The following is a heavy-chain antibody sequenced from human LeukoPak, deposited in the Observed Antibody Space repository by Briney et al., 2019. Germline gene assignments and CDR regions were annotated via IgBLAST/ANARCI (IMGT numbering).Heavy chain of an antibody. CDR1: GGFISSASYY. D-gene: IGHD3-22*01. J-gene: IGHJ5*02. CDR3: ARRSGYYDNSDVMFDP. CDR2: IYYSGST. Sequence: SETLSLTCSVSGGFISSASYYWGWIRQPPGKGLEWIGTIYYSGSTYYNPSLKSRVTMSVDTSKNQFSLKLSSVTAADTAVYFCARRSGYYDNSDVMFDPWGQGILVTVSS. V-gene: IGHV4-39*01.